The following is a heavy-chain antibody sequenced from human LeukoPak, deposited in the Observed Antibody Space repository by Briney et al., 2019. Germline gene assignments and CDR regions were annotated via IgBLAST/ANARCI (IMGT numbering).Heavy chain of an antibody. CDR3: ARHQVRRSSSWYPDDY. D-gene: IGHD6-13*01. V-gene: IGHV5-51*01. J-gene: IGHJ4*02. CDR1: GFSFTSYW. CDR2: IYPGDSDT. Sequence: GESLKISCQGSGFSFTSYWIGWVRQIPGKGLEWVGFIYPGDSDTRYSPSVQGQFTISADKAISTAYLQWSSLKASDNAMYYCARHQVRRSSSWYPDDYWGQGTLVTVSS.